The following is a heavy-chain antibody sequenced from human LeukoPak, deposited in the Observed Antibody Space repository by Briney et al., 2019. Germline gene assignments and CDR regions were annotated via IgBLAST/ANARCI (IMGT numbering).Heavy chain of an antibody. D-gene: IGHD5-12*01. CDR3: ARDLEVATGPDY. V-gene: IGHV3-33*01. CDR2: IWYDGSKK. CDR1: GFTFSSFG. J-gene: IGHJ4*02. Sequence: PGGSLRLSCAASGFTFSSFGMHWVRQAPGKGLEWVAVIWYDGSKKYYADSVKGRFTISRDNSKNTLYLQMNALRAEDTAVYYCARDLEVATGPDYWGQGTRVTVSS.